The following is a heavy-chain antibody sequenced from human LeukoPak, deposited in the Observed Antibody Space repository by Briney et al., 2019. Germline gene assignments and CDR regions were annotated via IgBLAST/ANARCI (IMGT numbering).Heavy chain of an antibody. D-gene: IGHD1-26*01. Sequence: PSGTLSLTCAVSGGSISSSNWWSWVRQPPGKGLEWIGEIYHSGSTNYNPSLKSRVTISVDKSKNQFSLKLSSVTAADTAVYYCARALPNTFYWYFDLWGRGTLVTVSS. CDR3: ARALPNTFYWYFDL. J-gene: IGHJ2*01. CDR2: IYHSGST. CDR1: GGSISSSNW. V-gene: IGHV4-4*02.